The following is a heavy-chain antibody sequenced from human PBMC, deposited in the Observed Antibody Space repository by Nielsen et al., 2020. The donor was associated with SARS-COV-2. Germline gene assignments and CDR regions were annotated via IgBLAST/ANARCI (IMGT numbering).Heavy chain of an antibody. J-gene: IGHJ5*02. V-gene: IGHV4-59*01. CDR1: GGSISSYY. CDR3: ARGAVAATLNWFDP. CDR2: IYYSGST. Sequence: SETLSLTCTVSGGSISSYYWSWIRQPPGKGLEWIGYIYYSGSTNYNPSLKSRGTISVDTSKNQFSLKLSSVTAADTAVYYCARGAVAATLNWFDPWGQGTLVTVSS. D-gene: IGHD2-15*01.